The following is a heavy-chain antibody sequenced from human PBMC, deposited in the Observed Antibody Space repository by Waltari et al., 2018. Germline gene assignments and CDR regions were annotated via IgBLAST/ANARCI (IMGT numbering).Heavy chain of an antibody. Sequence: EVQLVQSGAEVKKPGATVKISCKVSGYTFTDYYMHWVQQAPGKGLEWMGLVDPEDGETIYAEKFQGRVTITADTSTDTAYMELSSLRSEDTAVYYCATGNIVVVVAATEGLPFDYWGQGTLVTVSS. CDR2: VDPEDGET. D-gene: IGHD2-15*01. V-gene: IGHV1-69-2*01. CDR1: GYTFTDYY. J-gene: IGHJ4*02. CDR3: ATGNIVVVVAATEGLPFDY.